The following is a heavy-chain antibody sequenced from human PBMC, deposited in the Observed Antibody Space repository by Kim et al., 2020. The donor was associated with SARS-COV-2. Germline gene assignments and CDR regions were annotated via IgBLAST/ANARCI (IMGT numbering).Heavy chain of an antibody. D-gene: IGHD1-26*01. CDR1: GFTFSSYS. J-gene: IGHJ3*02. V-gene: IGHV3-21*01. CDR3: TTTSYSGSYSANAFDI. Sequence: GGSLRLSCAASGFTFSSYSMNWVRQAPGKGLEWVSSISSRSSYIYNADSVKGRFTISRDNAKNSLYLQMNNLRAEDTAVYYCTTTSYSGSYSANAFDIWGQGTMVTVSS. CDR2: ISSRSSYI.